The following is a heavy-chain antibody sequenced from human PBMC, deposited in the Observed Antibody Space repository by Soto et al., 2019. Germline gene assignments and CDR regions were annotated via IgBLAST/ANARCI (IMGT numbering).Heavy chain of an antibody. D-gene: IGHD2-21*01. V-gene: IGHV3-23*01. Sequence: PGGSLRLSCVASGFVFSDYAMSWVRQAPGKGLEWVSAISAGGDTYYADSVKGRFTVSRANSENTLYLQMNSLRAKDTAIYYCANVPIWCGGSSCYTEGFDSWGQGTLVTVSS. CDR1: GFVFSDYA. J-gene: IGHJ4*02. CDR3: ANVPIWCGGSSCYTEGFDS. CDR2: ISAGGDT.